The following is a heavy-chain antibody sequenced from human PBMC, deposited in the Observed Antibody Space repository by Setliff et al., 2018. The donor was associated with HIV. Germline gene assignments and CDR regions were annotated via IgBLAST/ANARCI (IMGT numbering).Heavy chain of an antibody. Sequence: SETLSLTCSVSGGSVGSGSYYWSWIRQPPGKGLEWIGEINHSGSTNYNPSLKSRVTISVDMSKNQFSLSLTSVTAADTAVYYCARGVPLLPPHYWGQGTLVTVSS. CDR3: ARGVPLLPPHY. CDR2: INHSGST. CDR1: GGSVGSGSYY. J-gene: IGHJ4*02. V-gene: IGHV4-39*07. D-gene: IGHD2-21*02.